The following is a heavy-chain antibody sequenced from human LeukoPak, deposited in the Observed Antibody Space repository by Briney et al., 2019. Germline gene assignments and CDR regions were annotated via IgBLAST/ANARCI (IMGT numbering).Heavy chain of an antibody. V-gene: IGHV1-69*13. CDR3: ARGDPRHRSSGFDY. J-gene: IGHJ4*02. CDR1: GYTFTSYA. Sequence: ASVTVSCKASGYTFTSYAMNWVRQAPGQGPEWMGGIIPIFGTANYAQKFQGRVRITADESTSTAYMGLSSLRSEDTAVYYCARGDPRHRSSGFDYWGQGTLVTVSS. CDR2: IIPIFGTA. D-gene: IGHD2-21*02.